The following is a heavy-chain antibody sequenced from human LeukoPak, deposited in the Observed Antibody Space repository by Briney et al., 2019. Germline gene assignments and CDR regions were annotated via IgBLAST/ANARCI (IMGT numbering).Heavy chain of an antibody. J-gene: IGHJ3*02. CDR1: EFTFSTYT. D-gene: IGHD4-23*01. Sequence: KPGGSLRLSCVASEFTFSTYTMNWVRQAPGKGLEWVASISSTSNYIYSADSLKGRFTISRDNAKTSLYLQMNSLTAEDTAMYYCARDGDGGNPDAFDIWGQGTMVTVSS. CDR2: ISSTSNYI. V-gene: IGHV3-21*01. CDR3: ARDGDGGNPDAFDI.